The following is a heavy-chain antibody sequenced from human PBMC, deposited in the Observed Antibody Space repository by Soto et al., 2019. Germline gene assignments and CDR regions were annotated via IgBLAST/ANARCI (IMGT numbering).Heavy chain of an antibody. J-gene: IGHJ4*02. CDR2: IWYDGSSK. D-gene: IGHD1-26*01. CDR3: ARNLGSGSYMLGYFES. Sequence: QVQLVESGGGVVQPGRSLRLSCAASGFTFSNYGMHWVRQAPGKGLEWVAVIWYDGSSKAYGDFVKSQFTISSDNSKNTLYLQLHNLRAEDTAVYYCARNLGSGSYMLGYFESWGQGTLVTVSS. CDR1: GFTFSNYG. V-gene: IGHV3-33*01.